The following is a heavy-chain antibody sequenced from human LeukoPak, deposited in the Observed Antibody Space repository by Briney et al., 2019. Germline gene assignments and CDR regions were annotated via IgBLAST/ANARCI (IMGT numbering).Heavy chain of an antibody. V-gene: IGHV3-48*03. Sequence: GGSLRLSCAASGFTFSSYEMNWVRQAPGKGLEWVSYIGSSGCSIYYADSVKGRFTISRDNAKNSLYLQMNSLRAEDTAVYYCARLYSSSSGKAFDIWGQGTMVTVSS. CDR3: ARLYSSSSGKAFDI. D-gene: IGHD6-6*01. CDR1: GFTFSSYE. J-gene: IGHJ3*02. CDR2: IGSSGCSI.